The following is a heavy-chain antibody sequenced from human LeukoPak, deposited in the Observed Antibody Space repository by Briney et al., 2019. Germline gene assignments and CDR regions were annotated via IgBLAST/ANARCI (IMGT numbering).Heavy chain of an antibody. V-gene: IGHV3-53*01. CDR1: GFTVSSNY. J-gene: IGHJ6*02. Sequence: SGGSLRLSCAASGFTVSSNYMSWVRQAPGKGLEWVSVIYSGGSTYYADSVKGRFTISRDNSKNTLYLQMNSLRAEDTAVYYCARAGYYYYYGMDVWGQGTTVTVS. CDR3: ARAGYYYYYGMDV. CDR2: IYSGGST. D-gene: IGHD7-27*01.